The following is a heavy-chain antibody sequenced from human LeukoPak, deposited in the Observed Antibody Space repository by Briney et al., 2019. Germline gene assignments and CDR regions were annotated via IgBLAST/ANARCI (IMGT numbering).Heavy chain of an antibody. CDR1: GYTLTELS. J-gene: IGHJ6*03. CDR3: ARAQGQSRYGYGAAYYYYMDV. D-gene: IGHD5-18*01. CDR2: FDPEDGET. V-gene: IGHV1-24*01. Sequence: ASVKVSCKVSGYTLTELSMHWVRQAPGKGLEWMGGFDPEDGETIYAQKFQGRVTMTRDTSISTAYMELSRLRSDDTAVYYCARAQGQSRYGYGAAYYYYMDVWGKGTTVTVSS.